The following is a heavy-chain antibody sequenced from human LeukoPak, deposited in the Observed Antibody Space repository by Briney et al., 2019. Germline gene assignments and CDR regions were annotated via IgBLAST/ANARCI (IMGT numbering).Heavy chain of an antibody. Sequence: GGSLRLSCAASGFIFSNYWMHWVRQAPGKGLVWVSRINSDGSSTNYADSAKGRFTISRDNAKNSLYLQMNSLRAEDTAVYYCARASAVAGTRHYWGQGTLVTVSS. CDR1: GFIFSNYW. CDR2: INSDGSST. V-gene: IGHV3-74*01. J-gene: IGHJ4*02. D-gene: IGHD6-19*01. CDR3: ARASAVAGTRHY.